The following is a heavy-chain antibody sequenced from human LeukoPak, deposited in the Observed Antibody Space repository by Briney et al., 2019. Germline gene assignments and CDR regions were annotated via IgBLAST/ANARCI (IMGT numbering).Heavy chain of an antibody. Sequence: GGSLRLSCAASGFTFSSYAMSWVRQAPGKGLEWVSLISWDGGSTYYADSVKGRFTISRDNSKNSLYLQMNSLRTEDTALYYCAKERGLLWFGELEAWGQGTLVTVSS. V-gene: IGHV3-43*01. CDR3: AKERGLLWFGELEA. CDR1: GFTFSSYA. J-gene: IGHJ5*02. CDR2: ISWDGGST. D-gene: IGHD3-10*01.